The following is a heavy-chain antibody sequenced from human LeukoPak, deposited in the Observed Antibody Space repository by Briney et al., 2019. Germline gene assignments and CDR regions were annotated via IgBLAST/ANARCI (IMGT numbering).Heavy chain of an antibody. CDR3: ASHTIFGVVKIQNWFDP. CDR1: GGSISSSSYY. J-gene: IGHJ5*02. V-gene: IGHV4-39*01. CDR2: IYYSGST. D-gene: IGHD3-3*01. Sequence: SETLSLTCTVSGGSISSSSYYWGWIRQPPGKGLEWIGSIYYSGSTYYNSSLKSRVTISVDTSKNQFSLKLSSVTAADTAVYYCASHTIFGVVKIQNWFDPWGQGTLVTVSS.